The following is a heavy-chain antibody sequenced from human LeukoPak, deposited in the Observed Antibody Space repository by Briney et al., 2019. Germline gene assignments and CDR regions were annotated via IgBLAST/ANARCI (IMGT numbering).Heavy chain of an antibody. Sequence: SVKVSCKASVHTFSSYAISWVRQPPGQGREWMGKIIPNLGIANYAQKFQGRVTITADKSTSTDYMVLSSLRSEEAAVYYCARSVGYCSGGSCYSDIWGQGTMVTVSS. V-gene: IGHV1-69*04. CDR2: IIPNLGIA. CDR3: ARSVGYCSGGSCYSDI. D-gene: IGHD2-15*01. CDR1: VHTFSSYA. J-gene: IGHJ3*02.